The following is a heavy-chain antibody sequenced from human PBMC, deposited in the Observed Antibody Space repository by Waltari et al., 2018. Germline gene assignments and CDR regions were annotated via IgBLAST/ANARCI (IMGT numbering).Heavy chain of an antibody. CDR3: ARGLRIDWLRADWFDP. J-gene: IGHJ5*02. D-gene: IGHD3-9*01. CDR2: INPNSGGT. Sequence: QVQLVQSGAEVKKPGASVKVSCKASGYTFTGYYMHWVRQAPGQGLEWMGWINPNSGGTNYAQKFQGRVTMTRDTSISTAYMELSRLRSDDTTVYYCARGLRIDWLRADWFDPWGQGTLVTVSS. CDR1: GYTFTGYY. V-gene: IGHV1-2*02.